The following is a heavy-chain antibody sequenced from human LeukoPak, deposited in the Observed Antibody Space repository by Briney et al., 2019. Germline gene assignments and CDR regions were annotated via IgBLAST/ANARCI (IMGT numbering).Heavy chain of an antibody. CDR3: VRATYCTGGSCYTGDY. J-gene: IGHJ4*02. Sequence: PGGSLRLSCAASGFXFSDYFIDWVRQAPGKGLEWVGRIRNKANRYTIDYAASVKGRFTISRDDSKNSLYLQMNSLTIEDTAVYYCVRATYCTGGSCYTGDYWGQGTLVTVSS. D-gene: IGHD2-15*01. V-gene: IGHV3-72*01. CDR1: GFXFSDYF. CDR2: IRNKANRYTI.